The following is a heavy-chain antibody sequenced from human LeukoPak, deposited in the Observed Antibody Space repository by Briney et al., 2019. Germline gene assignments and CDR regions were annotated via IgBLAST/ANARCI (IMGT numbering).Heavy chain of an antibody. J-gene: IGHJ4*02. CDR3: ARGTPVRVDY. CDR2: IYYSGST. CDR1: GGSFSSGGYY. Sequence: SQTLSLTCTVSGGSFSSGGYYWGWLRQHPGKGLEWIGYIYYSGSTYYNPSLKSRVTISVDTSKNQFSLKLSSVTAADTAVYYCARGTPVRVDYWGQGTLVTVSS. V-gene: IGHV4-31*03. D-gene: IGHD2-2*01.